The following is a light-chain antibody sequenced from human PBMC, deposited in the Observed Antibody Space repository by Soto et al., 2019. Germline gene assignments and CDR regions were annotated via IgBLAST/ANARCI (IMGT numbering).Light chain of an antibody. V-gene: IGLV3-1*01. CDR3: QAWDSSTAVV. CDR1: KLGDKY. J-gene: IGLJ2*01. CDR2: QDS. Sequence: SYELTQPPSVSVSPGQTASITCSGDKLGDKYACWYQQKPGQSPVLVIYQDSKRPSGIPERFSGSNSGNTATLTISGTQAMDEADYYCQAWDSSTAVVFGGGTKVIVL.